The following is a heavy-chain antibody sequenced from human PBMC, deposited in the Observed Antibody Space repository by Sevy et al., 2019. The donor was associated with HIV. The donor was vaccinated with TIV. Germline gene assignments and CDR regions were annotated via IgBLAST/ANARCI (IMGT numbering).Heavy chain of an antibody. D-gene: IGHD2-15*01. Sequence: GGSLRLSCAASGFTFSNYAMSWVRQAPGKGLEWVSGISGSSGSTYYADSVKGRFTISRDNSKNTLYLQMSSLRAEDTAVYYCARNPGYCSGGTCYWYFDLWGRGTLVTVSS. CDR3: ARNPGYCSGGTCYWYFDL. V-gene: IGHV3-23*01. CDR2: ISGSSGST. J-gene: IGHJ2*01. CDR1: GFTFSNYA.